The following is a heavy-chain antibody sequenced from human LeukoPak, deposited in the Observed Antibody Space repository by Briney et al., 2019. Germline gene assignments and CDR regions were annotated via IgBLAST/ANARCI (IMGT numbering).Heavy chain of an antibody. CDR3: AKDHNHPKFVVVVPAAMYY. J-gene: IGHJ4*02. CDR2: ILAGGGTK. V-gene: IGHV3-23*01. Sequence: PGGSLRLSCAASGFTFSNFAMAWVRQTPGKGLEWVSGILAGGGTKYYADSVRGRFTISRDNSKNTLYLQMNSLRAEDTAVYYCAKDHNHPKFVVVVPAAMYYWGQGTLVTVSS. CDR1: GFTFSNFA. D-gene: IGHD2-2*01.